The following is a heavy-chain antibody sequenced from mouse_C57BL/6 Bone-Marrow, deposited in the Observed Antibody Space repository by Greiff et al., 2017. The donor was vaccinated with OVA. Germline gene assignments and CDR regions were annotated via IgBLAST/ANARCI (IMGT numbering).Heavy chain of an antibody. CDR2: ISDGGSYT. CDR1: GFTFSSYA. V-gene: IGHV5-4*01. J-gene: IGHJ3*01. CDR3: ARADYYGSSWFAY. Sequence: EVQGVESGGGLVKPGGSLKLSCAASGFTFSSYAMSWVRQTPEKRLEWVATISDGGSYTYYPDNVKGRFTISRDNAKYNLYLQMSHLKSEDTAMYYCARADYYGSSWFAYWGQGTLVTVSA. D-gene: IGHD1-1*01.